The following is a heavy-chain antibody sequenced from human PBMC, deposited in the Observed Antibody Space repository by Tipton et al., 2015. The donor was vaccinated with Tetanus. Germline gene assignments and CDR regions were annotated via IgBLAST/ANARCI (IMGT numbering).Heavy chain of an antibody. J-gene: IGHJ3*02. Sequence: SLRLSCAASGFTFSSYAMSWVRQAPGKGLEWVAVISYDGSNKYYADSVKGRFTISRDNSKNTLYLQMNSLRAEDTAVYYCASPYYYDSSGYFALGAFDIWGQGTMVTVSS. CDR2: ISYDGSNK. D-gene: IGHD3-22*01. CDR1: GFTFSSYA. CDR3: ASPYYYDSSGYFALGAFDI. V-gene: IGHV3-30*04.